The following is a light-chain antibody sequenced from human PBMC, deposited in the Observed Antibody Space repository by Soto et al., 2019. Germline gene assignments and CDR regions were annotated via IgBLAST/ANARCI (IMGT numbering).Light chain of an antibody. V-gene: IGLV2-14*01. CDR1: SSDVGGYNY. CDR3: NSYTSSSTRV. Sequence: QSALTQPASVSGSPGQSITISCTGTSSDVGGYNYVSWYQQHPGKAPKLMIYDVSTRPSGVSNRFSGSKSGNTASLTISGLQAEDEADYYCNSYTSSSTRVFGPGTKLTVL. J-gene: IGLJ1*01. CDR2: DVS.